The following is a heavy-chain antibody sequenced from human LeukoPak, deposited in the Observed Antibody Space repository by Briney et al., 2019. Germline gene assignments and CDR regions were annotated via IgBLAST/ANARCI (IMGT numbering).Heavy chain of an antibody. D-gene: IGHD4-17*01. V-gene: IGHV3-21*01. CDR1: GFTFSNYS. CDR3: ARDYGAYSDY. Sequence: PGGSLRLSCAASGFTFSNYSMNWVRQAPGKGLEWVSSISSSASYIYYADSVKGRFTISTDNAKNSLYLQMNGLRAEDTAVYSCARDYGAYSDYWGQGTLVTISS. CDR2: ISSSASYI. J-gene: IGHJ4*02.